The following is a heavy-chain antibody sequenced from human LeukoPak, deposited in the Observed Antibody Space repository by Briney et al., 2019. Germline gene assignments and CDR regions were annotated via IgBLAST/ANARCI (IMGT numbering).Heavy chain of an antibody. J-gene: IGHJ4*02. CDR3: AKKTPGTYPFDY. Sequence: GGSLRLSCAASGFSFSSTAMNWVRQAPGKGLEWVSASGTDGDTYYADSVQGRFTISRDNSRNTLHLQMTSLRADDTAVYYCAKKTPGTYPFDYWGQGTLVTVSP. CDR1: GFSFSSTA. V-gene: IGHV3-23*01. D-gene: IGHD6-13*01. CDR2: SGTDGDT.